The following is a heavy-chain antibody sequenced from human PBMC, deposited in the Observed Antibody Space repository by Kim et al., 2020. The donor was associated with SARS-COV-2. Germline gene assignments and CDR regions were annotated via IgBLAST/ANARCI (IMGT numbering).Heavy chain of an antibody. CDR2: IRSKANNYAT. V-gene: IGHV3-73*01. CDR1: GFTFSSST. Sequence: GGSLRLSCAASGFTFSSSTMNWVRQASGRGLEWVGRIRSKANNYATAYAASVKGRFTISRDASKNTAYLQMNSLKTEDTDVYYCTRVPPLVAGYRDAFDIWGQGTLVTVSS. J-gene: IGHJ3*02. D-gene: IGHD2-2*02. CDR3: TRVPPLVAGYRDAFDI.